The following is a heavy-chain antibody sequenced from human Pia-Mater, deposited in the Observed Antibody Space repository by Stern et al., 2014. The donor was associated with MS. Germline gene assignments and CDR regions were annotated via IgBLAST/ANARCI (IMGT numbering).Heavy chain of an antibody. J-gene: IGHJ6*02. CDR2: ISPIFCTA. D-gene: IGHD3-9*01. CDR3: ARDGRHTDNYGLDV. V-gene: IGHV1-69*01. CDR1: GGTFNVYA. Sequence: QVQLVESGAEVKKPGSSVKVSCKASGGTFNVYAINWLRQAPGQGLEWMGGISPIFCTANYGPKFQGRVTITADESTRTSSMQLSSLXXXXTAVYYCARDGRHTDNYGLDVWGQGTTVTVSS.